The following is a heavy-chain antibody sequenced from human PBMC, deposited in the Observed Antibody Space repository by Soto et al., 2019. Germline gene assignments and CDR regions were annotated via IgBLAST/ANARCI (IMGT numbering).Heavy chain of an antibody. Sequence: GGSLRLSCAASGFTFNNAWMNWVRQAPGKGLEWVGRIRPKTDDGTTDYAAPVKGRFTISRDDSKNTLYLQMNSLKTEDTAVYYCKTDRFGGSYRPFDYWGQGTLVTVS. CDR2: IRPKTDDGTT. J-gene: IGHJ4*02. V-gene: IGHV3-15*07. CDR3: KTDRFGGSYRPFDY. D-gene: IGHD1-26*01. CDR1: GFTFNNAW.